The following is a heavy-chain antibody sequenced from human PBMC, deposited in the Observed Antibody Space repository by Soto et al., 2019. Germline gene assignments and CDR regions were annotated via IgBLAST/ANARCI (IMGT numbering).Heavy chain of an antibody. CDR3: ARRVYRSGGLDY. Sequence: SETLSLTCTVSGGSISSSSYYWGWIRQPPGKGLEWIGSIHYSGSTYYNPSLKSRVTISVDTSKNQFSLKLSSVTAADTAVYYCARRVYRSGGLDYWGQGTLVTVSS. CDR2: IHYSGST. CDR1: GGSISSSSYY. J-gene: IGHJ4*02. D-gene: IGHD5-18*01. V-gene: IGHV4-39*01.